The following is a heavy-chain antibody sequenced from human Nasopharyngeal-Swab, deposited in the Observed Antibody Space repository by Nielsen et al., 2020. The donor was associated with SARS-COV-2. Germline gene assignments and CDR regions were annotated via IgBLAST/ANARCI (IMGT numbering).Heavy chain of an antibody. CDR2: IYSGGST. V-gene: IGHV3-53*01. CDR1: GFTVSSNY. Sequence: GGSLRLSCAASGFTVSSNYMSWVRQAPGKGLEWVSVIYSGGSTYYADSVKGRFTISRDNSKNTLYLQMNSLRAEDTAVYYCAREGGSSGWHYFDYWGQGTLVTVSS. CDR3: AREGGSSGWHYFDY. J-gene: IGHJ4*02. D-gene: IGHD6-19*01.